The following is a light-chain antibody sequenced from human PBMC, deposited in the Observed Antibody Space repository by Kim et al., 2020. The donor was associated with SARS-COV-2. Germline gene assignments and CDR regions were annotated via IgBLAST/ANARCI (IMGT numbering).Light chain of an antibody. J-gene: IGLJ3*02. V-gene: IGLV7-46*01. CDR1: TGPVTGDHY. CDR2: DTN. Sequence: QAVVTQEPSLTVSPGGTVTLTGDCSTGPVTGDHYPYWFQQKPGQGPKALIYDTNNKQSWTPARFSVSLLGGKAALTLSGAQPEDEAEYYCLLSYHTGRVFGGGIQLTVL. CDR3: LLSYHTGRV.